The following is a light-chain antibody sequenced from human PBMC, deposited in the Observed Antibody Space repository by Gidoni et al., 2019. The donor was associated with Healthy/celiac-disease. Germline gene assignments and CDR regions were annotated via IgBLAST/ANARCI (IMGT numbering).Light chain of an antibody. J-gene: IGKJ1*01. CDR1: QSVSSN. CDR2: GAS. V-gene: IGKV3-15*01. Sequence: EIVMTQSPATLSVSPGERATLSCRASQSVSSNLAWYQQKPGQAPRLLIYGASTRATGIPARFSGSGSGTEVTLTISSLQSEDFAVYYCKQYNNWPRTFGKGTKVEIK. CDR3: KQYNNWPRT.